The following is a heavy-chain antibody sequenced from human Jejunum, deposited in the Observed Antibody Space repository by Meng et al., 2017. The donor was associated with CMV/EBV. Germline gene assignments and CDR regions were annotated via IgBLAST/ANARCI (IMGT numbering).Heavy chain of an antibody. CDR2: MNPRFGTA. V-gene: IGHV1-8*03. J-gene: IGHJ5*02. Sequence: EDKFSDNDINWVRQPTGQALEWIGWMNPRFGTAGYAQKFQGRLTITRDTSRSTIYMELTGLTSDDTAMYYCARQRTVGVGVWFGTWGQGTLGTVSS. CDR3: ARQRTVGVGVWFGT. CDR1: EDKFSDND. D-gene: IGHD2-21*01.